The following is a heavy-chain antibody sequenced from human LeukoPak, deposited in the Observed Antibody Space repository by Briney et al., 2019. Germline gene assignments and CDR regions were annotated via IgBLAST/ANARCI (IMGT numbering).Heavy chain of an antibody. J-gene: IGHJ4*02. CDR3: TRDGEYTGYDLDY. V-gene: IGHV3-48*03. CDR1: GFSFKTYE. Sequence: GGSLRLSCAASGFSFKTYEMNWVRQAPGKGLEWVSHIGTDGTPIYYADSVKGRFTISRDNARNSLYLQMNSLRAEDTAVYYCTRDGEYTGYDLDYWGQGTLVTVSS. CDR2: IGTDGTPI. D-gene: IGHD5-12*01.